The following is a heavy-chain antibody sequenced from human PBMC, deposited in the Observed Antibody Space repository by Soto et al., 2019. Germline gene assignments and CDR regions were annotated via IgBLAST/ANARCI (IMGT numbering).Heavy chain of an antibody. CDR1: GGSISSYY. D-gene: IGHD3-10*01. CDR3: ARQGYYYGSGSYTNWLNP. V-gene: IGHV4-59*08. CDR2: IYHSGTT. Sequence: AETLSLTCTVSGGSISSYYCSWSRQPPGKGQERIGYIYHSGTTNHTPSLKSRVTISVDTSKNQFSLKLSSVTAADAAVYYCARQGYYYGSGSYTNWLNPWGQGNLVNVPS. J-gene: IGHJ5*02.